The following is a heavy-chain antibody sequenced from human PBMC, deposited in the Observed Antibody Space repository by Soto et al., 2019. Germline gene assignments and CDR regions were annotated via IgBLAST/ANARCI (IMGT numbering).Heavy chain of an antibody. V-gene: IGHV1-3*01. D-gene: IGHD2-15*01. CDR2: INAGNGNT. CDR3: AREDLGYCSGGSCLGFDP. CDR1: GYTFTSYA. J-gene: IGHJ5*02. Sequence: ASVKVSCKASGYTFTSYAMHWVRQAPGQRLEWMGWINAGNGNTKYSQKFQGRVTITRDTSASTAYMELSSLRSEDTAVYYCAREDLGYCSGGSCLGFDPWGQGTLVTVSS.